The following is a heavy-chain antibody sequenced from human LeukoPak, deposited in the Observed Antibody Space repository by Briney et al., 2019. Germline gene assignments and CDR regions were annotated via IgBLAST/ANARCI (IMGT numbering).Heavy chain of an antibody. CDR1: GFTFSSYA. V-gene: IGHV3-23*01. J-gene: IGHJ4*01. CDR2: ISGSGGST. D-gene: IGHD3-10*01. CDR3: AKVRYYGSGSYWEPFDY. Sequence: GGSLRLSCAASGFTFSSYAMSWVRQAPGKGLEWVSAISGSGGSTYYADSVKGRFTISRDNSKNTLYLQMNSLRAEDTAVYYCAKVRYYGSGSYWEPFDYWGQGTLVTVSS.